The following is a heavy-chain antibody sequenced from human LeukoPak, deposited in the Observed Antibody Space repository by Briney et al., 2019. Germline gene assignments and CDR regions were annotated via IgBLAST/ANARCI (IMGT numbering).Heavy chain of an antibody. CDR2: ISGSGGST. CDR3: AKDRVPTMIVVGWFDP. D-gene: IGHD3-22*01. CDR1: GFTFSSYA. J-gene: IGHJ5*02. V-gene: IGHV3-23*01. Sequence: PGGSLRLSCAASGFTFSSYAMSWVRQAPGKGLEWVSAISGSGGSTYYADSVKGRFTISRDNSKNTLYLQMNSLRAEDTAVYYCAKDRVPTMIVVGWFDPWGQGTLVTVSS.